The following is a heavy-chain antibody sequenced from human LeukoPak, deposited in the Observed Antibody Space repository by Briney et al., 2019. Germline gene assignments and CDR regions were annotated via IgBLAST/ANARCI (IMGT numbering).Heavy chain of an antibody. CDR1: GFTFSSYA. CDR3: AKGPHNTGYCRSTSCYGYDH. CDR2: ISGSGGST. D-gene: IGHD2-2*01. J-gene: IGHJ4*02. Sequence: PGGSLRLSCAVSGFTFSSYAMSWVRQAPGKGLEWVSVISGSGGSTYYADSVKGRFTISRDNSKNTLYLQMNSLRAEDTAVYYCAKGPHNTGYCRSTSCYGYDHWGQGTLVTVSS. V-gene: IGHV3-23*01.